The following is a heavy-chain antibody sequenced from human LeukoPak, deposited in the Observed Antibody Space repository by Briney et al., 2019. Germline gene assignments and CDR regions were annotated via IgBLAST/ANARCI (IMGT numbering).Heavy chain of an antibody. CDR2: INAGNGNT. D-gene: IGHD2-15*01. V-gene: IGHV1-3*01. CDR3: AREWAYCSGGSCYDAFDI. Sequence: ASVKVSCKASGYTFTSYAMHWVRQAPGQRLEWMGWINAGNGNTKYSQKFQDRVTITRDTSASTAYMELSSLRSEDTAVYYCAREWAYCSGGSCYDAFDIWGQGTMVTVSS. CDR1: GYTFTSYA. J-gene: IGHJ3*02.